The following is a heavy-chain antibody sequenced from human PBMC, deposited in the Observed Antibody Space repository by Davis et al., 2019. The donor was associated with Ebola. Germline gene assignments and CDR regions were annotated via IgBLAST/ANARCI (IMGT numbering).Heavy chain of an antibody. CDR3: AKASRQWQQFDY. V-gene: IGHV3-21*04. J-gene: IGHJ4*02. CDR1: GFTFSSYG. Sequence: GGSLRLSCAASGFTFSSYGMHWVRQAPGKGLEWVSSISSSSSYIYYADSVKGRFTISRDNSKNTLYLQMNSLRAEDTAVYYCAKASRQWQQFDYWGQGTLVTVSS. CDR2: ISSSSSYI. D-gene: IGHD6-19*01.